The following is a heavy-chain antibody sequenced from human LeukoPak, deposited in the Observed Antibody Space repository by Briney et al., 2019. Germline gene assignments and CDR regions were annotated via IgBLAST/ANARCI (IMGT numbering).Heavy chain of an antibody. CDR1: GGTFSSYA. CDR2: VIPIVGTT. V-gene: IGHV1-69*01. D-gene: IGHD3-22*01. CDR3: ARGGYYYDSSGYSHLPDY. Sequence: VKVSCKASGGTFSSYAFSWVRQAPGQGLEWMGGVIPIVGTTNYAQMFQGRVTITADESTSTAYMELSSLRSEDTAVYYCARGGYYYDSSGYSHLPDYWGQGTLVTVSA. J-gene: IGHJ4*02.